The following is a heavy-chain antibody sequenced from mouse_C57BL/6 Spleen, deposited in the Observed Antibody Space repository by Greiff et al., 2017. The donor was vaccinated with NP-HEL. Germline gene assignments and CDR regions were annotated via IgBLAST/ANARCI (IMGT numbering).Heavy chain of an antibody. CDR3: AREDYYGSEDWFAY. Sequence: VKLVESGPELVKPGASVKLSCKASGYTFTSYDINWVKQRPGQGLEWIGWIYPRDGSTKYNEKFKGKATLTVDTSSSTAYMELHSLTSEDSAVYFCAREDYYGSEDWFAYWGQGTLVTVSA. J-gene: IGHJ3*01. V-gene: IGHV1-85*01. CDR2: IYPRDGST. D-gene: IGHD1-1*01. CDR1: GYTFTSYD.